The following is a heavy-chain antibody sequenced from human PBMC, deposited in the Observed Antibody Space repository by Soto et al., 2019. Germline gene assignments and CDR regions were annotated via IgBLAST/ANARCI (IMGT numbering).Heavy chain of an antibody. CDR1: GFTFSSYA. J-gene: IGHJ6*02. CDR3: AKDRGVPAQSLYYYYGMDV. V-gene: IGHV3-23*01. D-gene: IGHD2-2*01. Sequence: PGGSLRLSCAASGFTFSSYAMSWVRQAPGKGLEWVSAISGSGGSTYYADSVKGRFTISRDNSKNTLYLQMNSLRAEDTAVYYCAKDRGVPAQSLYYYYGMDVWGQGTTVTVSS. CDR2: ISGSGGST.